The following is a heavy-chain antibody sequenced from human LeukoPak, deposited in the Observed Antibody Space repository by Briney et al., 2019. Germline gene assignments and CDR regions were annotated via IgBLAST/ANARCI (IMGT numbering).Heavy chain of an antibody. D-gene: IGHD3-3*01. J-gene: IGHJ4*02. Sequence: SETLSLTCTVSGGSMSPYHWGWIRQPPGKGLEWTGYIYYSGSTNYNPSLKSRVTISVDTSKNQFSLKLSSVTAADTAVYYCARRAGFTIFGVVSSYYFDYWGQGTLVTVSS. CDR3: ARRAGFTIFGVVSSYYFDY. CDR1: GGSMSPYH. V-gene: IGHV4-59*08. CDR2: IYYSGST.